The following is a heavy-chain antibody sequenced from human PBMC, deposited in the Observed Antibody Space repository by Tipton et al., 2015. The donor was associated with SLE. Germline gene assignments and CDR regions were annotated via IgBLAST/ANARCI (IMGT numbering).Heavy chain of an antibody. CDR1: GFTFSSYG. Sequence: GSLRLSCAASGFTFSSYGMHWVRQAPGKGLEYVSAISSNGGSTYYADSVKGRFTISRDNSKNTLYLQMGSLRAEDMAVYYCARGYGSGSYSYFDYWGQGTLVTVSS. CDR3: ARGYGSGSYSYFDY. D-gene: IGHD3-10*01. CDR2: ISSNGGST. J-gene: IGHJ4*02. V-gene: IGHV3-64*02.